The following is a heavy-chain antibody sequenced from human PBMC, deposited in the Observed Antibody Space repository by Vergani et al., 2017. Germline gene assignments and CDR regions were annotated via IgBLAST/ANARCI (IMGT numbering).Heavy chain of an antibody. J-gene: IGHJ6*02. CDR1: GYTFTSYY. CDR2: INTSGGST. V-gene: IGHV1-46*01. CDR3: ARDLYYYDSSGRDGMDV. D-gene: IGHD3-22*01. Sequence: QVQLVQSGAEVKTPGASVKVSCKASGYTFTSYYMHLVRQAPGQGLEWMGIINTSGGSTSYAQKFQGRVTMTRDTSTSTVYMELSSLRSEDTAVYYCARDLYYYDSSGRDGMDVWGQGTTVTVSS.